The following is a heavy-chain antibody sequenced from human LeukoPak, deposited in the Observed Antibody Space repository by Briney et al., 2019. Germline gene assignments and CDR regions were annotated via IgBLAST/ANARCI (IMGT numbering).Heavy chain of an antibody. J-gene: IGHJ4*02. Sequence: SETLSLTCTVSGASTSSSSYYWGWIRQPPGKGLEWIASMAHSGTTYYNPSLRRRVTISVDTSKNQFSLKLSSVTAADTAVYFCARSGYSFLVDSWGQGTLVTVSA. CDR2: MAHSGTT. CDR1: GASTSSSSYY. D-gene: IGHD5-18*01. CDR3: ARSGYSFLVDS. V-gene: IGHV4-39*01.